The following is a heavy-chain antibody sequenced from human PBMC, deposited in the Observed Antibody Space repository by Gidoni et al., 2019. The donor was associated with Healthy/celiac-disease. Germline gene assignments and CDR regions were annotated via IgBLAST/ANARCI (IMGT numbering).Heavy chain of an antibody. CDR3: ARAVGGGSGSPVDY. J-gene: IGHJ4*02. CDR2: INHSGST. Sequence: QVQLQQWGAGLLKPSETLSLTCAVYGGSFSGYYWSWIRQPPGKGLEWIGEINHSGSTNYNPSLKSRVTISVDTSKNQFSLKLSSVTAADTAVYYCARAVGGGSGSPVDYWGQGTLVTVSS. CDR1: GGSFSGYY. V-gene: IGHV4-34*01. D-gene: IGHD3-10*01.